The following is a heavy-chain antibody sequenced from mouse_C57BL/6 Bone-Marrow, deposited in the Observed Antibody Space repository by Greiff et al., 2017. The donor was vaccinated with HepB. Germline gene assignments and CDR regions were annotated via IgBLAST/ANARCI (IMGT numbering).Heavy chain of an antibody. J-gene: IGHJ2*03. V-gene: IGHV14-4*01. CDR3: TTLFFSSPCYFDY. D-gene: IGHD1-3*01. CDR1: GFNITDYY. CDR2: IDPENGDT. Sequence: VQLQQSGAELVRPGASVKLSCTASGFNITDYYMHWVKQRPEQGLEWIGWIDPENGDTEYASKFQGKATITADTSSNTAYLQLSSLTSEDTAVYYCTTLFFSSPCYFDYWGQGTSLTVSS.